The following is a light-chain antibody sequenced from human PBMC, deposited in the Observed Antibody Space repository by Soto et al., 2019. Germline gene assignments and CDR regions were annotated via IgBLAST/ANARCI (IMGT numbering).Light chain of an antibody. V-gene: IGLV1-40*01. Sequence: QSALTQPPSVSGGPGQRVTISCTGRSSYIGAGYDVHWYQQLPGTAPKLLIYANTNRPSGVPDRFSGSKSGTSASLAITGLQAEDEADYYCQSYDDSLGGHVIFGGGTKLTVL. CDR2: ANT. CDR1: SSYIGAGYD. J-gene: IGLJ2*01. CDR3: QSYDDSLGGHVI.